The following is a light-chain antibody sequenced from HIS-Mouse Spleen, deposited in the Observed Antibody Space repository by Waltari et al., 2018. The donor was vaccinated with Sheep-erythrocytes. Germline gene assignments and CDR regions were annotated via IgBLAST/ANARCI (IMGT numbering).Light chain of an antibody. Sequence: SYELTQPPSVSVSPGQTASITCSGDKLGDKYACWYQQKPGQSPVLVICQDTKRPSGIPWRFSGSNSGNPATLTISGTQAMDEADYYCQAWDSSTAVFGGGTKLTVL. CDR2: QDT. V-gene: IGLV3-1*01. CDR1: KLGDKY. J-gene: IGLJ2*01. CDR3: QAWDSSTAV.